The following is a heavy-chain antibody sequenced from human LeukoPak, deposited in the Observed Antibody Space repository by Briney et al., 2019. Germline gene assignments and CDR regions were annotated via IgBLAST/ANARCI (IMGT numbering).Heavy chain of an antibody. Sequence: SETLSLTCTVSGGSISSSGYYWGWIRQPPGKGLEWIGSIYYSGSTYYNPSLKSRVTISVDTSKNQFSLKLSSVTAADTAVYYCASWTMVRGVIEDNWFDPWGQGTLVTVSS. J-gene: IGHJ5*02. CDR1: GGSISSSGYY. CDR3: ASWTMVRGVIEDNWFDP. CDR2: IYYSGST. V-gene: IGHV4-39*01. D-gene: IGHD3-10*01.